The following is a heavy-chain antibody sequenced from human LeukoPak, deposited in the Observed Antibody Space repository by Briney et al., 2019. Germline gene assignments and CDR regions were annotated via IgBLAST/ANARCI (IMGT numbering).Heavy chain of an antibody. J-gene: IGHJ4*02. CDR3: ARGSYDSSGYYVDY. Sequence: KSSETLSLTCTVSGGSISSGGYYWSWIRQHPGKGLEWIGYIYYSGSTYYNPSLKSRVTISVDTSKNQFSLKLSSVPAADTAVYYCARGSYDSSGYYVDYWGQGTLVTVSS. CDR1: GGSISSGGYY. V-gene: IGHV4-31*03. D-gene: IGHD3-22*01. CDR2: IYYSGST.